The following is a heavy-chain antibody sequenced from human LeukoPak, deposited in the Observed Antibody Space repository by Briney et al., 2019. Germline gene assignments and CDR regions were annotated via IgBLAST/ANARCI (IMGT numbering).Heavy chain of an antibody. V-gene: IGHV3-23*01. Sequence: KPGGSLRLSCAASGFTFSNYGMSWVRQAPGKGLEWVSAINGAGTDTNYADSEKGRFTISRDNAKNTMYLQMNSLRAEDTALYDCARDDRECSMGRCSNNWFDTWGQGTLVTVSS. CDR3: ARDDRECSMGRCSNNWFDT. CDR1: GFTFSNYG. D-gene: IGHD2-2*01. CDR2: INGAGTDT. J-gene: IGHJ5*02.